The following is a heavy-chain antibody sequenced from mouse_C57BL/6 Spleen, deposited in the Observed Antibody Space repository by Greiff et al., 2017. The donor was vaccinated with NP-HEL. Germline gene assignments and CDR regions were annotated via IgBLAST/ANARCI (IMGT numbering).Heavy chain of an antibody. CDR1: GYTVTSYG. D-gene: IGHD2-2*01. CDR2: IYPRSGNT. Sequence: VQLQQSGAELARPGASVKLSCKASGYTVTSYGISWVKQRTGQGLEWIGEIYPRSGNTYYNEKFKGKATLTADKSSSTAYMELRSLTSEDSAVYFCLYGYHGGFDYWGQGTTLTVSS. J-gene: IGHJ2*01. V-gene: IGHV1-81*01. CDR3: LYGYHGGFDY.